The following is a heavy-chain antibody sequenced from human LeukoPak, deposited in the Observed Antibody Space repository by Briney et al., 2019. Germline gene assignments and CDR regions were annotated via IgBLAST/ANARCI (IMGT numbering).Heavy chain of an antibody. CDR2: INHSGST. J-gene: IGHJ4*02. CDR1: GGSFSGYY. D-gene: IGHD7-27*01. CDR3: ARDLGY. Sequence: SETLSLTCAVYGGSFSGYYWSWIRQPPGKGLEWIGEINHSGSTNYNPSLKSRVTISVDTSKNQFSLKLSSVTAADTAVYYCARDLGYWGQGTLVTVSS. V-gene: IGHV4-34*01.